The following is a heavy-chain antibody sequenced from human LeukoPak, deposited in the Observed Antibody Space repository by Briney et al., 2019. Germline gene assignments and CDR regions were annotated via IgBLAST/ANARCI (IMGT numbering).Heavy chain of an antibody. CDR1: GYTFTGYY. V-gene: IGHV1-2*02. CDR3: ARVYPYCSSTSCQDY. J-gene: IGHJ4*02. CDR2: INPNSGGT. Sequence: ASVKVSCKASGYTFTGYYMHWVRQAPGQGLEWMGWINPNSGGTNYAQKFQGRVTMTRDTSISTAYMELSRLRSDDTAVYYCARVYPYCSSTSCQDYWGQGTLVTVSS. D-gene: IGHD2-2*01.